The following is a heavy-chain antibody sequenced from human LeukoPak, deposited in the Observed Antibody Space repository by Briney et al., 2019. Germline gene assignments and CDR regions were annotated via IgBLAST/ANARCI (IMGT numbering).Heavy chain of an antibody. J-gene: IGHJ4*02. CDR2: IRNSTNTI. CDR3: ARAIILDGIDY. Sequence: GGSLRLSCAASGFTFNTYIMNWVRQAPGKGLEWVSFIRNSTNTIYYADSVRGRFTISRDNAKNSLYLQMNSLRAEDTAVYYCARAIILDGIDYWGQGTLVTVSS. D-gene: IGHD5-24*01. CDR1: GFTFNTYI. V-gene: IGHV3-48*04.